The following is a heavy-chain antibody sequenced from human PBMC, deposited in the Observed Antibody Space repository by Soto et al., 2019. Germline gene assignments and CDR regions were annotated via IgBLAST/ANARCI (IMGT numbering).Heavy chain of an antibody. CDR3: ARGKYSGSYYDWFDP. CDR2: IYYSGTT. CDR1: GGSISTYY. V-gene: IGHV4-59*01. J-gene: IGHJ5*02. D-gene: IGHD1-26*01. Sequence: SETLSLTCTVSGGSISTYYWSWIRQPPGKGLEWIGYIYYSGTTSYNPSLKSRVTISVDTSKNQFSLKLSSVTAADTAVYYCARGKYSGSYYDWFDPWGQGTLVTVSS.